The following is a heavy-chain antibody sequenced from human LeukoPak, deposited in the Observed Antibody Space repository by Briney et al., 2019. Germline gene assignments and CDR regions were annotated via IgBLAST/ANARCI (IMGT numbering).Heavy chain of an antibody. Sequence: PSETLSLTCTVSGGSISTSNYYWGWIRQPPGKGLEWIGNIFYSGSTYYSPSLRSRVTISVDTSKNQFSLKLSSVTAADTAVYYCAKLRHTYDSSGYYFDYWGQGTLVTVSS. D-gene: IGHD3-22*01. CDR1: GGSISTSNYY. V-gene: IGHV4-39*07. CDR2: IFYSGST. J-gene: IGHJ4*02. CDR3: AKLRHTYDSSGYYFDY.